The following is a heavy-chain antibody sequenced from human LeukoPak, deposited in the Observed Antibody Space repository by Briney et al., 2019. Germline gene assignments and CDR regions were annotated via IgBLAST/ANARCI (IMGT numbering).Heavy chain of an antibody. Sequence: GGSLRLSCAASGFTFSSSAMSWVRQAPGKGLEWVSAISNNGGYTYYADSVQGRFTISRDNSKSTLCLQMNSLRAEDTAVYYCAGPGGNVDYWGQGTLVTVSS. D-gene: IGHD3-16*01. J-gene: IGHJ4*02. CDR2: ISNNGGYT. V-gene: IGHV3-23*01. CDR1: GFTFSSSA. CDR3: AGPGGNVDY.